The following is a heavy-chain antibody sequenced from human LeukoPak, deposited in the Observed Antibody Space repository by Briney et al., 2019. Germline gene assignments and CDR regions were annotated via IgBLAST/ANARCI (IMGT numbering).Heavy chain of an antibody. Sequence: PGGSLRLLCAASGFTFSSYCMHWVRQAPGKGLVWVAGIYYDGSNKYYADSVKGGFTISRDNSKNTLYLHTNSVQTEDTAVYSGASEVSYCDGSGSCYNGCSWFDPWGQGTMVTVSS. CDR1: GFTFSSYC. J-gene: IGHJ5*02. D-gene: IGHD3-10*01. CDR2: IYYDGSNK. V-gene: IGHV3-30*04. CDR3: ASEVSYCDGSGSCYNGCSWFDP.